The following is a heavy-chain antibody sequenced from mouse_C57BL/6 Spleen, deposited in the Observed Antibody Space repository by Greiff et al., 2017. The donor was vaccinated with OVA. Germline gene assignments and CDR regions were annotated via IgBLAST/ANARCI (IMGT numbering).Heavy chain of an antibody. J-gene: IGHJ2*01. D-gene: IGHD2-3*01. V-gene: IGHV1-54*01. CDR1: GYAFTNYL. CDR2: INPGSGGT. Sequence: QVHVKQSGAELVRPGTSVKVSCKASGYAFTNYLIEWVKQRPGQGLEWIGVINPGSGGTNYNEKFKGKATLTADKSSSTAYMQLSSLTSEDSAVYFCARYDGFLYYFDYWGQGTTLTVSS. CDR3: ARYDGFLYYFDY.